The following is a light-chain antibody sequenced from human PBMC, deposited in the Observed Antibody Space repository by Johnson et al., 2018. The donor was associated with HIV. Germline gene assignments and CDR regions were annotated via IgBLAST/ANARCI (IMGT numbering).Light chain of an antibody. V-gene: IGLV1-51*02. Sequence: QSVLTQPPSVSAAPGQKVTISCSGSNSNIGNNYVSWYQHLPGTAPKLLIYENNQRSSGIPDRFSGSKSATSATLGITGLQTGDEADYYCGTWDSSLSVYVFGSCNKVTVL. CDR2: ENN. CDR3: GTWDSSLSVYV. CDR1: NSNIGNNY. J-gene: IGLJ1*01.